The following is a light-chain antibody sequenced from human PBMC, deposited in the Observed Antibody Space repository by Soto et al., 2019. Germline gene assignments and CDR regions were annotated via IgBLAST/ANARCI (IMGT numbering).Light chain of an antibody. V-gene: IGKV4-1*01. J-gene: IGKJ1*01. Sequence: DIVMTQSPDSLAVSLGERATINCKSSQSVLYSSNSKNYLAWYQQKPGQPPKLLIYWASTRESGVPDRFSGSGSGTDVTLTISSLQAEDVEVYYCQQYYSTPRTFGQGTKVQIK. CDR3: QQYYSTPRT. CDR1: QSVLYSSNSKNY. CDR2: WAS.